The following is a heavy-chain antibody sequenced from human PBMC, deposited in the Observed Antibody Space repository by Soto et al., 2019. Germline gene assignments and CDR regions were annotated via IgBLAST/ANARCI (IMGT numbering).Heavy chain of an antibody. Sequence: QVQLVQSGAEVKKPGASVKVSCKASGYTVTSYDINWVRQATGQGLEWMGWRNPNSGNTGYAQKFQGRVTMTRNTSISTAYMELSSLRSEDTAVYYCARDYGDYSTTTAGYDYWGQGTLVTVSS. V-gene: IGHV1-8*01. CDR1: GYTVTSYD. CDR3: ARDYGDYSTTTAGYDY. J-gene: IGHJ4*02. CDR2: RNPNSGNT. D-gene: IGHD4-17*01.